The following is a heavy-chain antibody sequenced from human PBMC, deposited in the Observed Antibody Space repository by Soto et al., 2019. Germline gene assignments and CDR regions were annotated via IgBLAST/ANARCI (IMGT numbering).Heavy chain of an antibody. CDR3: ARGMLSPVFYYSGMDV. D-gene: IGHD2-8*01. J-gene: IGHJ6*02. Sequence: VSGNASGGTFIGYYMHWVRLAPGQGLEWMGWINPNSGGTNYAQKFRGWVTMTRDTSIITAYMELRRLRSDDTAVYYCARGMLSPVFYYSGMDVWGQGTTVTVSS. V-gene: IGHV1-2*04. CDR1: GGTFIGYY. CDR2: INPNSGGT.